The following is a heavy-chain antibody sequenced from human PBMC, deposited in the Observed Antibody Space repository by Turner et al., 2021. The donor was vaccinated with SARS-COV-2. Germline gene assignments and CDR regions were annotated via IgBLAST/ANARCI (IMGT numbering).Heavy chain of an antibody. D-gene: IGHD6-19*01. J-gene: IGHJ4*02. CDR2: IWYDGSNR. CDR3: ARPIPSYSSGWYGCYFDY. Sequence: QVQLVESGGGGVQPGRSLRLSWAASGFTFSSYGMHWVRQAPGKGLEWVAFIWYDGSNRYYADSVKGRFTISRDNSKNTLSLQMNSLRAEDTAVYYCARPIPSYSSGWYGCYFDYWGQGTLVTVSS. V-gene: IGHV3-33*01. CDR1: GFTFSSYG.